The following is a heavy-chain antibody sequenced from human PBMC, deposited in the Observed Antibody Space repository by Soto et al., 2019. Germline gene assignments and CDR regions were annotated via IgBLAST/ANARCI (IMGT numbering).Heavy chain of an antibody. D-gene: IGHD3-9*01. Sequence: PSETLSLTCTVSGGSISSSSYYWGWIRQPPGKGLEWIGSIYYSGSTYYNPSLKSRVTISVDTSKNQFSLKLSSVTAADTAVYYCARHRTNYYDILTGYSVNWFDPWGQGTLVTVSS. J-gene: IGHJ5*02. CDR3: ARHRTNYYDILTGYSVNWFDP. V-gene: IGHV4-39*01. CDR2: IYYSGST. CDR1: GGSISSSSYY.